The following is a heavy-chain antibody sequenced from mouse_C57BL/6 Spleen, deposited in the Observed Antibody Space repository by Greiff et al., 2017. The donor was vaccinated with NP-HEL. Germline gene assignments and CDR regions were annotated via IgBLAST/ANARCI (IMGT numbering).Heavy chain of an antibody. CDR1: GFTFSDYG. Sequence: EVQVVESGGGLVKPGGSLKLSCAASGFTFSDYGMHWVRQAPEKGLEWVAYISSGSSTIYYADTVKGRFTISRDKAKNTLFLQMTSLGSEDTAMYYCARPYDYTWFAYWGQGTLVTVSA. J-gene: IGHJ3*01. CDR2: ISSGSSTI. CDR3: ARPYDYTWFAY. D-gene: IGHD2-4*01. V-gene: IGHV5-17*01.